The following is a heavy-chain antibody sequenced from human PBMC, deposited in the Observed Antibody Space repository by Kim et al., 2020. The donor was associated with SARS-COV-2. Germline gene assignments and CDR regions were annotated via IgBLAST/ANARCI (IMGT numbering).Heavy chain of an antibody. CDR1: GFSVSIYD. CDR2: ISGATGAT. J-gene: IGHJ6*02. V-gene: IGHV3-48*02. CDR3: VRGLMGV. Sequence: GGSLRLSCAASGFSVSIYDMNWVRQAPGKGLEWISYISGATGATYHADSVKGRFTISRDNAKNSLFLQMSGLRDEDTAIYYCVRGLMGVWGPGTTVTVSS.